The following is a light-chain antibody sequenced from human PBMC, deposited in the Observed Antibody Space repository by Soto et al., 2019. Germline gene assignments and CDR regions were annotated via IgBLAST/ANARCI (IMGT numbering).Light chain of an antibody. J-gene: IGLJ3*02. CDR1: SIDVGGYNF. CDR3: SSSTSTSTV. CDR2: EVS. Sequence: QSALTQPASVSGSPGQSITISCSGTSIDVGGYNFVSWYQQHPGKAPKLMIYEVSNRPSGVSNRFSGSKSGNTASLTISGLQAEDESDYYCSSSTSTSTVFGGGTKLTVL. V-gene: IGLV2-14*01.